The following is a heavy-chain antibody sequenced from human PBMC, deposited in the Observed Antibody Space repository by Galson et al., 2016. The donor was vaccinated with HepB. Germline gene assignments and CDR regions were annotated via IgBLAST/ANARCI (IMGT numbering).Heavy chain of an antibody. CDR1: GGSLSSSTYY. Sequence: ETLSLTCTVSGGSLSSSTYYWGWIRQPPGKGLEWIGTIYYSGSGSAYYNPSLKGRVTISVGTSKNQFSLKMSSVTAADTAVYYCAGGTDSTTWYPNWFDPWGQGTLVTVSS. V-gene: IGHV4-39*01. J-gene: IGHJ5*02. D-gene: IGHD6-13*01. CDR2: IYYSGSGSA. CDR3: AGGTDSTTWYPNWFDP.